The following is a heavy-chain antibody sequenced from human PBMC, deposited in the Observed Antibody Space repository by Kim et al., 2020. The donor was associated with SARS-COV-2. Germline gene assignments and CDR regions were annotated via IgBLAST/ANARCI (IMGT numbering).Heavy chain of an antibody. D-gene: IGHD3-9*01. CDR1: GFTFSSYS. V-gene: IGHV3-21*04. J-gene: IGHJ4*02. CDR3: ARSTPGYFDWLLTPSLDY. Sequence: GGSLRLSCAASGFTFSSYSMNWVRQAPGKGLEWVSSISSSSSYIYYADSVKGRFTISRDNAKNSLYLQMNSLRAEDTAMYYCARSTPGYFDWLLTPSLDYWGQGTLVTVSS. CDR2: ISSSSSYI.